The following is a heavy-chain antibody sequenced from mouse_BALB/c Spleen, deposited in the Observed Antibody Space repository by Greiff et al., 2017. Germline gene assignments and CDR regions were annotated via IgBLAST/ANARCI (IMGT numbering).Heavy chain of an antibody. CDR2: ISDGGSYT. V-gene: IGHV5-4*02. Sequence: DVQLQESGGGLVKPGGSLKLSCAASGFTFSDYYMYWVRQTPEKRLEWVATISDGGSYTYYPDSVKGRFTISRDNAKNNLYLQMSSLKSEDTAMYYCARGEIKGYFDVWGAGTTVTVSS. CDR1: GFTFSDYY. D-gene: IGHD1-3*01. J-gene: IGHJ1*01. CDR3: ARGEIKGYFDV.